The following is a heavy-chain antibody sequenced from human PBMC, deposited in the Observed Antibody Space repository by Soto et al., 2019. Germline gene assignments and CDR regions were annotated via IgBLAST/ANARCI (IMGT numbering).Heavy chain of an antibody. Sequence: SVKVSCKASGGTFSSYAISWVRQAPGQGLERMGGIIPIFGTANYAQKFQGRVTITADESTSTAYMELSSLRSEDTAVYSCARDRSYYDSSKDYWGRGTLVTVSS. CDR2: IIPIFGTA. D-gene: IGHD3-22*01. J-gene: IGHJ4*02. CDR3: ARDRSYYDSSKDY. CDR1: GGTFSSYA. V-gene: IGHV1-69*13.